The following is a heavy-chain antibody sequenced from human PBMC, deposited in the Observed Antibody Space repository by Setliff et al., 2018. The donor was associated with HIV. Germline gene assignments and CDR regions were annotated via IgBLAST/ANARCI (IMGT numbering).Heavy chain of an antibody. D-gene: IGHD6-19*01. CDR2: INHSGST. CDR3: ARAGAVAGRGNAFDI. J-gene: IGHJ3*02. Sequence: SETLSLTCTVSGGSISSGSYYWSWIRQPPGKGLEWIGEINHSGSTNYNPSLKSRVTISVDTSKNQFSLKLSSVTAADTAVYYCARAGAVAGRGNAFDIWGQGTMV. CDR1: GGSISSGSYY. V-gene: IGHV4-39*07.